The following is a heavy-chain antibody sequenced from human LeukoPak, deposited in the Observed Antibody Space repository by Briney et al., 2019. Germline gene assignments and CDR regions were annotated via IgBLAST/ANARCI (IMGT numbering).Heavy chain of an antibody. CDR1: GFTFSSYG. Sequence: PGRSLRLSCAASGFTFSSYGMHWVRQAPGKGLEWVAVIWYDGSNKYYADSVKGRFTISRDNSKNTLDLQMNSLRAEDTAVYYCARDSHSRWFDPWGQGTLVTVSS. CDR3: ARDSHSRWFDP. V-gene: IGHV3-33*01. J-gene: IGHJ5*02. D-gene: IGHD2-21*01. CDR2: IWYDGSNK.